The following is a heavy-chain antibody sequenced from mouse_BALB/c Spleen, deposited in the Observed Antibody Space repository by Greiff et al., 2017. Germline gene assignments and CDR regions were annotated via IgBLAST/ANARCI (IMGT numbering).Heavy chain of an antibody. V-gene: IGHV1-9*01. Sequence: QVQLQQSGAELMKPGASVKISCKATGYTFSSYWIEWVKQRPGHGLEWIGEILPGSGSTNYNEKFKGKATFTADTSSNTAYMQLSSLTSEDSAVYYCARYNYRYDGRMGTASPHAMDYWGQGTSVTVSS. CDR3: ARYNYRYDGRMGTASPHAMDY. CDR2: ILPGSGST. D-gene: IGHD2-14*01. J-gene: IGHJ4*01. CDR1: GYTFSSYW.